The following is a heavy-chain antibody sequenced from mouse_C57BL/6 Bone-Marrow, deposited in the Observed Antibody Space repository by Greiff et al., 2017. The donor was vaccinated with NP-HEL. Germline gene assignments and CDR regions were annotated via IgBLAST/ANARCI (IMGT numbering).Heavy chain of an antibody. CDR1: GFTFNTYA. Sequence: EVQGVESGGGLVQPKGSLKLSCAASGFTFNTYAMHWVRQAPGKGLEWVARIRSKSSNYATYYADSVKDRFTISRDDSQSMLYLQMNNLKTEDTAMYYCVRGYDYDRGAYYAMDYWGQGTSVTVSS. CDR3: VRGYDYDRGAYYAMDY. J-gene: IGHJ4*01. D-gene: IGHD2-4*01. CDR2: IRSKSSNYAT. V-gene: IGHV10-3*01.